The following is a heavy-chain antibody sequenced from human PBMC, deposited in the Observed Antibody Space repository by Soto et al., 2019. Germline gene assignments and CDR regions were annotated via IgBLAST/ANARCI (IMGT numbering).Heavy chain of an antibody. V-gene: IGHV4-30-4*01. CDR2: IYYSGST. CDR1: GGSISSGDYY. CDR3: AREARLRFGELSEYYYGMDV. J-gene: IGHJ6*02. Sequence: SETLSLTCTVSGGSISSGDYYWSWIRQPPGKGLEWIGYIYYSGSTYCNPSLKSRVTISVDTSRNQFSLKLSSVTAADTAVYYCAREARLRFGELSEYYYGMDVWGQGTTVTVSS. D-gene: IGHD3-10*01.